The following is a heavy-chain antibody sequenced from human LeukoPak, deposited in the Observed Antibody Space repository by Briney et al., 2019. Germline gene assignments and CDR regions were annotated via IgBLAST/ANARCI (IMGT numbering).Heavy chain of an antibody. J-gene: IGHJ4*02. CDR2: ISGSGGST. CDR3: AKVGYDSSGYYLDY. V-gene: IGHV3-23*01. D-gene: IGHD3-22*01. Sequence: GGSLRLSCAASGFTFSSYAMSWVRQAPGKGLEWVSAISGSGGSTYYADSVKGRFTISRDSSKNTLYLQMNSLRAEDTAVYYCAKVGYDSSGYYLDYWGQETLVTVSS. CDR1: GFTFSSYA.